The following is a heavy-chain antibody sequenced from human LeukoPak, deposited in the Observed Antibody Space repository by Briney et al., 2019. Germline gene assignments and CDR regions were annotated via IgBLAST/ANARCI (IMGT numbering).Heavy chain of an antibody. V-gene: IGHV4-34*01. CDR2: INHSGST. D-gene: IGHD1-1*01. J-gene: IGHJ4*02. Sequence: SETLSLTRAVYGGSFSGYYWSWIRNPPGKGLEWIGEINHSGSTNYNPSLKSRVTISVDTSKNQFSLKLSSVTAADTAVYYCARDDYYWGQGTLVTVSS. CDR3: ARDDYY. CDR1: GGSFSGYY.